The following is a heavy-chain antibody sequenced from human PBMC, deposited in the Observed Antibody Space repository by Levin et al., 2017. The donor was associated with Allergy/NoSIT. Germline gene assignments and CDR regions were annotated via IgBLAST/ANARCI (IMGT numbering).Heavy chain of an antibody. CDR1: GGSISSGNW. Sequence: SETLSLTCAVSGGSISSGNWWSWVRQPPGKGLEWIGEIFHSGSTNYNPSLKSRVTVSVDKSKNQFSMKLSSVTAADTAVYYCARDSGIATAVVYWGQGTLVTVSS. CDR3: ARDSGIATAVVY. CDR2: IFHSGST. J-gene: IGHJ4*02. V-gene: IGHV4-4*02. D-gene: IGHD6-13*01.